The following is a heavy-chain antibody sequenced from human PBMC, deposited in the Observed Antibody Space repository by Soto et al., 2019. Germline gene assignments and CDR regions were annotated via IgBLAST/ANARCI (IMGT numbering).Heavy chain of an antibody. CDR2: VGGGGGST. D-gene: IGHD1-26*01. CDR1: GFSFSSYA. CDR3: TKSQGPVGTVTRDKVPYSSFYFAL. J-gene: IGHJ4*02. V-gene: IGHV3-23*01. Sequence: PGGSLRLSCTASGFSFSSYAMSWVRQAPGGGLEWVSFVGGGGGSTFSADSVKGRFTISRDNSKNTVYLQMSSLRPEDTAIYYCTKSQGPVGTVTRDKVPYSSFYFALWGQGTQVTVSS.